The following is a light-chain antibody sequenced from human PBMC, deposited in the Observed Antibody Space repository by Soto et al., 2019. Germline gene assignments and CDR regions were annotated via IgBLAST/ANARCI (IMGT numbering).Light chain of an antibody. CDR1: SSDVGAYNY. V-gene: IGLV2-14*01. CDR3: SSYTSSGTDV. J-gene: IGLJ1*01. CDR2: DVS. Sequence: VLTQPASVSGSPGQSITISCSGTSSDVGAYNYVSWYQQHPGKAPKVMIYDVSNRPSGISNRFSGSKSGNTASLTISWLQPEDEADYYCSSYTSSGTDVFGTGTKVTVL.